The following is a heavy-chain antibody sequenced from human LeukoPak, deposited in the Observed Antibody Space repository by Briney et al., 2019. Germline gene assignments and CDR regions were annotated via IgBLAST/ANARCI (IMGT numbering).Heavy chain of an antibody. J-gene: IGHJ3*02. CDR3: ARDNRHDSSGYVYAFDI. D-gene: IGHD3-22*01. CDR1: GDSINSYY. Sequence: SETLSLTCTVSGDSINSYYWSWIRQPPGKGLEWIGYIYYSGSTNYNPSLKSRVTISVDTSKNQFSLKLSSVTAADTAVYYCARDNRHDSSGYVYAFDIWGQGTMVTVSS. V-gene: IGHV4-59*01. CDR2: IYYSGST.